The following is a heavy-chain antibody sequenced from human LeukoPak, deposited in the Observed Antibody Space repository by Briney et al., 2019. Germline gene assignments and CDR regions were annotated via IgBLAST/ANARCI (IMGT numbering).Heavy chain of an antibody. Sequence: SQTLSLTCTVSGGSISSGGYYWSWIRQHPGKGLEWIGYIYNSGSTCYNPSLKSRVTMSVDTSKNQFSLQLSSVTAADTAVYYCARGRTNQDYWGQGTLVTVSS. CDR3: ARGRTNQDY. CDR1: GGSISSGGYY. J-gene: IGHJ4*02. CDR2: IYNSGST. V-gene: IGHV4-31*03.